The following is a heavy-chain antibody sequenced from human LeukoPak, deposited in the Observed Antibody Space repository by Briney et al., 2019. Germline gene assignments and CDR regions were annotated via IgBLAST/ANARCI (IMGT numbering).Heavy chain of an antibody. V-gene: IGHV3-7*01. Sequence: GGSLRLSCAVSGFTFTDYWMNWVRQAPGKGLEWVASINQNGGEKSYVDSVKGRFTISRDNPKNSLYLQMSSLRAEDTAVYYCAREGPCGGSCYVYWGQGALVTVSS. CDR1: GFTFTDYW. J-gene: IGHJ4*02. CDR2: INQNGGEK. D-gene: IGHD2-2*01. CDR3: AREGPCGGSCYVY.